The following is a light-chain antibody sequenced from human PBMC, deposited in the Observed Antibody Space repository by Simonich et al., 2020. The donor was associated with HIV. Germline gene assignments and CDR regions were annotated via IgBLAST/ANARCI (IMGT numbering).Light chain of an antibody. CDR3: QQAITFPRT. CDR2: AAS. V-gene: IGKV1-12*01. J-gene: IGKJ1*01. CDR1: QGIISW. Sequence: DIQMTQSPSSVSASVGDRVTITCRASQGIISWLAWYQQRPGKAPKLLMYAASSLQSGVPSRFSGSGAGTKFTLTISSLQPEDFATYYCQQAITFPRTFGQGTRVDVK.